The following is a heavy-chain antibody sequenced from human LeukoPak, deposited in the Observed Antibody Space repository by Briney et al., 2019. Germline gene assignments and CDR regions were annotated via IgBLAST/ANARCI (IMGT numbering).Heavy chain of an antibody. V-gene: IGHV4-59*01. CDR1: GGSISSYY. Sequence: SETLSLTCTVSGGSISSYYWSWIRQSPGKGLECIGYIHYTGSTNYNPSLKSRVTISVETSKIQFSLKLKSVTAADTAVYYCAKGWQGYYTTWLGSWGQGTLVTVSS. CDR2: IHYTGST. J-gene: IGHJ5*02. D-gene: IGHD6-19*01. CDR3: AKGWQGYYTTWLGS.